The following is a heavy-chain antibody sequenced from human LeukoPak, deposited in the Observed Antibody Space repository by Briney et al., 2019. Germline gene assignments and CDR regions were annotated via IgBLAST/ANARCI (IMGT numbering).Heavy chain of an antibody. J-gene: IGHJ4*02. CDR3: AREYILTGYSSGTYFDY. Sequence: GGSLRLSCAASGFTFSSYSMNWVRQAPGKGLEWVSYIRSSSDTTRYADSVKGRFTISRDNAKNSLYLYMNSLRDEDTAVYYCAREYILTGYSSGTYFDYWGQGTLVTVSS. V-gene: IGHV3-48*02. CDR1: GFTFSSYS. D-gene: IGHD3-9*01. CDR2: IRSSSDTT.